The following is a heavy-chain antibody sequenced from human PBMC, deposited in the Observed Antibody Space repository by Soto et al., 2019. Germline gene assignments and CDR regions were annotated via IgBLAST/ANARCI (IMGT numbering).Heavy chain of an antibody. CDR3: ARVSLKRWLRDNDYYYYYGMDV. D-gene: IGHD5-12*01. CDR2: INPNSGGT. V-gene: IGHV1-2*02. J-gene: IGHJ6*02. Sequence: ASVKVSCKASGYTFTGYYMHWVRQAPGQGLEWMGWINPNSGGTNYAQKFQGRVTMTRDTSISTAYMELSRLRSDDTAVYYCARVSLKRWLRDNDYYYYYGMDVWGQGTTVTVSS. CDR1: GYTFTGYY.